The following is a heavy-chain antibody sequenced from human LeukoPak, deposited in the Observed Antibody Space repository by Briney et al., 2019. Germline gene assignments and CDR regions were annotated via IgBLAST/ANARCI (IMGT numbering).Heavy chain of an antibody. D-gene: IGHD3-10*01. CDR3: ASLVLLLSRDYGMDV. CDR1: GFTFSSYW. CDR2: IKQDGSEK. V-gene: IGHV3-7*01. J-gene: IGHJ6*02. Sequence: GGSLRLSCAASGFTFSSYWMSWVRQAPGKGLEWVANIKQDGSEKYYVDSVKGRFTISRDNAKNSLYLQMNSLRAEDTAVYYCASLVLLLSRDYGMDVWGQGTTVTVSS.